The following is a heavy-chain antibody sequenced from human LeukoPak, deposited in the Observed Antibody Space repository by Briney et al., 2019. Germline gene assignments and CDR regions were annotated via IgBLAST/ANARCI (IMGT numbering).Heavy chain of an antibody. CDR2: LYYSGST. V-gene: IGHV4-39*01. Sequence: PSETLSLTCTVSGGSISSSSYYWGWIRQPPGKGLEWIGSLYYSGSTYYNPSLKSRVTISADTSKNQFSLKLSSVTAADTAVYYCVRQGGGVLHVYFDYWGQGILVTVSS. CDR1: GGSISSSSYY. J-gene: IGHJ4*02. CDR3: VRQGGGVLHVYFDY. D-gene: IGHD3-16*01.